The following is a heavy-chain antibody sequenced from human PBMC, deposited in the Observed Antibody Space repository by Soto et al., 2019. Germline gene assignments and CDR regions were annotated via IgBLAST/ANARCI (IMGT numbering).Heavy chain of an antibody. CDR3: ARDPPPPDY. J-gene: IGHJ4*02. V-gene: IGHV1-18*01. Sequence: QVQLVQSGAAVKKPGASVKVSCKASGYTFASYAISWMRQAPGQGLEWMGWISAYNGNTNYAQKLQRKVTMTTDTATSTAYMELRSLSSDDTAVYYCARDPPPPDYWGQGTLVTVSS. CDR2: ISAYNGNT. CDR1: GYTFASYA.